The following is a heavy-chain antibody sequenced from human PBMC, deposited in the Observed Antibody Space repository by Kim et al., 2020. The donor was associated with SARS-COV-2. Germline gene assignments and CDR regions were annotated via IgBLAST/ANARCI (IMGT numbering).Heavy chain of an antibody. CDR2: INTNTGNP. D-gene: IGHD3-10*01. J-gene: IGHJ6*03. CDR3: ARDGSGGAPDYYYYYMDA. V-gene: IGHV7-4-1*02. Sequence: ASVKVSCKASGYTFTSYAMNWVRQAPGQGLEWMGWINTNTGNPTYAQGFTGRFVFSLDTSVSTAYLQISSLKAEDTAVYYCARDGSGGAPDYYYYYMDAWGKGTTVTVSS. CDR1: GYTFTSYA.